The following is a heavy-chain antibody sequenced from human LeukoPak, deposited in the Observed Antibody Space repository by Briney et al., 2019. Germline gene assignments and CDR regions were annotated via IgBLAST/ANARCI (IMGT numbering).Heavy chain of an antibody. CDR3: ASRGSGYYYRDY. V-gene: IGHV4-34*01. CDR1: GGSFSGYY. Sequence: PSETLSLTCAVYGGSFSGYYWSWIRQPPGQGLEWIGEINHSGSTNYNPSLKRRVTISVDTSKNQFSMKLSSLTAADTAVYYFASRGSGYYYRDYWGQGTLVTVSS. J-gene: IGHJ4*01. D-gene: IGHD3-22*01. CDR2: INHSGST.